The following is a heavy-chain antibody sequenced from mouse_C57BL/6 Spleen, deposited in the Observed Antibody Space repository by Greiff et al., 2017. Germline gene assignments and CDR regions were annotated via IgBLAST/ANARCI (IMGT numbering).Heavy chain of an antibody. V-gene: IGHV1-26*01. CDR3: ARSFYSNYVRFFAY. J-gene: IGHJ3*01. Sequence: EVQLQQSGPELVKPGASVKISCKASGYTFTDYYMNWVKQSHGKSLEWIGDINPNNGGTSYNQKFKGKATLTVDKSSSTAYMELRSLTSEDSAVYYCARSFYSNYVRFFAYWGQGTLVTVSA. D-gene: IGHD2-5*01. CDR2: INPNNGGT. CDR1: GYTFTDYY.